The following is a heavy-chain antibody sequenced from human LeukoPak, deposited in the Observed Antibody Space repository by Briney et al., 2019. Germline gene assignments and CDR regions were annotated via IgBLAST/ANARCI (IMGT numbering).Heavy chain of an antibody. J-gene: IGHJ2*01. D-gene: IGHD3-10*01. CDR1: GGSISSSSYY. V-gene: IGHV4-39*07. CDR2: IYYSGST. Sequence: SETLSLTCTVSGGSISSSSYYWGWIRQPPGKGLEWIGSIYYSGSTYYNPSLKSRVTISADTSKNQFSLKLSSVTAADTAVYYCARDLPYYGSGSTTHWYFDLWGRGTLVTVSS. CDR3: ARDLPYYGSGSTTHWYFDL.